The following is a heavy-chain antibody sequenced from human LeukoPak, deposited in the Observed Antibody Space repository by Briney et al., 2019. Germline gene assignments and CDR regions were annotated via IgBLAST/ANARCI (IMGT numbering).Heavy chain of an antibody. D-gene: IGHD3-10*01. CDR1: GYSFISYW. J-gene: IGHJ4*02. Sequence: GETLKISCKGSGYSFISYWIGWVRQMPGKGLEWMGIIFPGDSDTRYSPSFQGQVTISADKSISTTYLQWSSLKASDTAMYYRARGGFGESFDYWGQGTLVTVSS. CDR2: IFPGDSDT. CDR3: ARGGFGESFDY. V-gene: IGHV5-51*01.